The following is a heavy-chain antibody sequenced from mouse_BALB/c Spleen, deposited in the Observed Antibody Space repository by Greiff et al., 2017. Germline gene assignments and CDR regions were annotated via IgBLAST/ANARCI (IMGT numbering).Heavy chain of an antibody. CDR1: GFTFSSYA. J-gene: IGHJ1*01. D-gene: IGHD1-1*01. Sequence: DVKLQESGGGLVKPGGSLKLSCAASGFTFSSYAMSWVRQTPEKRLEWVASISSGGSTYYPDSVKGRFTISRDNARNILYLQMSSLRSEDTAMYYCARGGDYGSSYWYFDVWGAGTTVTVSS. V-gene: IGHV5-6-5*01. CDR3: ARGGDYGSSYWYFDV. CDR2: ISSGGST.